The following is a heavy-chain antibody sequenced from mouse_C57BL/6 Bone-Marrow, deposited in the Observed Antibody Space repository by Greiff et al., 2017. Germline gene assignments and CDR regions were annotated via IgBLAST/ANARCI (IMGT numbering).Heavy chain of an antibody. CDR1: GYTFTSYW. CDR2: IHPNSGST. J-gene: IGHJ4*01. V-gene: IGHV1-64*01. Sequence: VQLQQPGAELVKPGASVKLSCKASGYTFTSYWMHWVKQRPGQGLEWIGMIHPNSGSTNYNEKFKSKATLTADKSSSTAYMQLSSLTSEDSAVYFCARSEYYAMDYWGQGTSVTVSS. CDR3: ARSEYYAMDY.